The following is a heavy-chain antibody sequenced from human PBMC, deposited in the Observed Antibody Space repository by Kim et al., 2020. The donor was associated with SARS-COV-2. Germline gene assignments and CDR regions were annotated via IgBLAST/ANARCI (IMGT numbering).Heavy chain of an antibody. V-gene: IGHV3-23*01. CDR1: GLTFSTYA. Sequence: GGSLRLSCAASGLTFSTYAMSWVRQAAGKGLEWVASISGSGSRYYVDSVKGRFTISRDNSKNTVYLQLNSLRADDTAVYYCANGYSGRERFQYWGRGTVVAVSS. D-gene: IGHD5-12*01. CDR3: ANGYSGRERFQY. J-gene: IGHJ1*01. CDR2: ISGSGSR.